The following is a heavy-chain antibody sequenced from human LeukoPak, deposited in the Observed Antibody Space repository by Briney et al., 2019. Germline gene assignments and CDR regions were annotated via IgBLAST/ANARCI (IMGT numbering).Heavy chain of an antibody. CDR1: GYTLTELS. CDR3: ATGPFYCSSTSCYQNLDY. D-gene: IGHD2-2*01. CDR2: FDPEDGET. V-gene: IGHV1-24*01. Sequence: ALVKVSCKVSGYTLTELSMHWVRQAPGKGLEWMGGFDPEDGETIYAQKFQGRVTMTEDTSTDTAYMELSNLRSEDTAVYYCATGPFYCSSTSCYQNLDYWGQGTLVTVSS. J-gene: IGHJ4*02.